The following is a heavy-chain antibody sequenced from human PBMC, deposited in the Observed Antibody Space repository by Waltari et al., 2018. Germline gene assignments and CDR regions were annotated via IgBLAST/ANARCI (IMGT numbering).Heavy chain of an antibody. V-gene: IGHV3-30*18. Sequence: QVQLVESGGGVVQPGRSLRLSCAASGFTFSSYGMHWVRQAPGKGLEWVAVISYDGSNKYYADSVKGRFTISRDNSKNTLYLQMNSLRAEDTAVYYCAKDSGDGKAPSFVYWGQGTLVTVSS. J-gene: IGHJ4*02. CDR3: AKDSGDGKAPSFVY. CDR2: ISYDGSNK. D-gene: IGHD3-10*01. CDR1: GFTFSSYG.